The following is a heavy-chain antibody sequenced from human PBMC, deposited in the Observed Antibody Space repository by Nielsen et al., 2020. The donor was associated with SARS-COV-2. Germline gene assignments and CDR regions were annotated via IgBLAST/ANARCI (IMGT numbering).Heavy chain of an antibody. V-gene: IGHV3-48*03. J-gene: IGHJ4*02. D-gene: IGHD2-21*02. CDR2: ISKSGTTK. Sequence: GGSLRLSCAASGFTFSSYEMSWVRQAPGKGLEWISYISKSGTTKYYADSVKGRFTISRDNAKNSLFLQMNTLRAEDTAVYYCARDLGGDAYWGQGTLVTVSS. CDR3: ARDLGGDAY. CDR1: GFTFSSYE.